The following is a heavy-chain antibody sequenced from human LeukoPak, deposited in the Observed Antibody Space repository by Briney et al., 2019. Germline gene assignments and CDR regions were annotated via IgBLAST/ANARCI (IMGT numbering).Heavy chain of an antibody. CDR1: GGSFSGYY. J-gene: IGHJ4*02. CDR2: INHSGST. Sequence: SETLSLTCAVYGGSFSGYYWSWIRQPPGKGLEWIGEINHSGSTNYNPSLKSRVTISVDTSKNQFSLKLSSVTAADTAVYYCARAKRYEVDYWGQGTLVTVSS. V-gene: IGHV4-34*01. D-gene: IGHD1-14*01. CDR3: ARAKRYEVDY.